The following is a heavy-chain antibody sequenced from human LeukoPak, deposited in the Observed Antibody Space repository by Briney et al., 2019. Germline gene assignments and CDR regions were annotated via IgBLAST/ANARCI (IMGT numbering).Heavy chain of an antibody. V-gene: IGHV3-74*01. Sequence: GGSLRLSCTASGFTFSRYLMHWVRQAPGKGLLGVSRINSDGSTTTYADSVKGRFTVSRDNAKNTLYLQMNSLRAEDTAVYYCASETYYYGSGSYYKGQFWGQGTLVTVSS. J-gene: IGHJ4*02. CDR1: GFTFSRYL. D-gene: IGHD3-10*01. CDR2: INSDGSTT. CDR3: ASETYYYGSGSYYKGQF.